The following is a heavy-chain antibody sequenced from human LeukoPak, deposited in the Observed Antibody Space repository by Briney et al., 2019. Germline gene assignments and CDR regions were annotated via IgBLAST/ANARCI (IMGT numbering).Heavy chain of an antibody. CDR2: INHSGST. V-gene: IGHV4-34*01. D-gene: IGHD4-17*01. CDR3: ARVSTVTSDY. J-gene: IGHJ4*02. CDR1: GGSFSGYY. Sequence: SSETLSLTCAVYGGSFSGYYWSWIRQPPGKGLEWIGEINHSGSTNYNPSLKSRVTISVDTSKNQFSLKLSSVPAADTAVYYCARVSTVTSDYWGQGTLVTVSS.